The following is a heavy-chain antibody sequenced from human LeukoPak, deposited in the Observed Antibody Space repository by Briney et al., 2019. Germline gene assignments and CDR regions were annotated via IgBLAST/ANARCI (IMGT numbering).Heavy chain of an antibody. CDR2: ISSSSSYI. CDR1: GFTFSSYS. V-gene: IGHV3-21*04. CDR3: AKGGAARNPVDY. J-gene: IGHJ4*02. D-gene: IGHD6-6*01. Sequence: GGSLRLSCAASGFTFSSYSMNWVRQAPGKGLEWVSSISSSSSYIYYADSVKGRFTISRDNAKNSLYLQMNSLRAEDTAVYYCAKGGAARNPVDYWGQGTLVTVSS.